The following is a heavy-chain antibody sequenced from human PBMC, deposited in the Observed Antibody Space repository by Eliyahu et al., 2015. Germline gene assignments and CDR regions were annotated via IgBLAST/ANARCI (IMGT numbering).Heavy chain of an antibody. V-gene: IGHV4-39*01. Sequence: QLQLQESGPGLVKPSETLSLTCTVSGGSXSTXTYYWGWIRPPPGKGVEGVGSIYFSGSTYYNPSLKSRVTISVDTSKNQFSLKLSSVTAADTAVYYCAGGLGYCSSTSCYGGGFDYWGQGTLVTVSS. CDR3: AGGLGYCSSTSCYGGGFDY. J-gene: IGHJ4*02. D-gene: IGHD2-2*01. CDR1: GGSXSTXTYY. CDR2: IYFSGST.